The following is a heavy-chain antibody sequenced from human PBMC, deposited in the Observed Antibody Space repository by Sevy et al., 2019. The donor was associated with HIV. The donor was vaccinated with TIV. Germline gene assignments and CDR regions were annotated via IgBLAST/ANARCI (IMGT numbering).Heavy chain of an antibody. D-gene: IGHD2-2*01. CDR2: ISFSGST. CDR3: ARDSACSRTSCYGDFFAY. Sequence: SETLSLTCAVSGGSISSGGYYWNWIRQHPGKGLEWIGYISFSGSTYYNPSLKSRVTISFDTSTNQFSLKLRSLTAADTAVYYCARDSACSRTSCYGDFFAYWGQGTLVTVSS. V-gene: IGHV4-31*11. CDR1: GGSISSGGYY. J-gene: IGHJ4*02.